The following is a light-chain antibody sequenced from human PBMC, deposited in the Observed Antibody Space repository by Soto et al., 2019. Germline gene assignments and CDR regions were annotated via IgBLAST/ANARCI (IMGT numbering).Light chain of an antibody. J-gene: IGLJ2*01. CDR2: EVR. Sequence: QSALTQPASVSGSPGQSITISCPGTTNDIGGYNYVSWYQHHPGKVPKVIIYEVRNRPSGVSNRFSGSKSGNTASLTISGLQAEDEADYYCGTWDTRLSGVVFGGGTKLTVL. CDR1: TNDIGGYNY. CDR3: GTWDTRLSGVV. V-gene: IGLV2-14*01.